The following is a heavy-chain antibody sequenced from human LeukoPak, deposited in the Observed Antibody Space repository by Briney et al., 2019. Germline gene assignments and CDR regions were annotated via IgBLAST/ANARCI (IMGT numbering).Heavy chain of an antibody. D-gene: IGHD3-3*01. Sequence: PGASVKVSCKASGYTFTSYGISWVRQAPGQGLEWMGWISAYNGNTNYAQKLQGRVTITADESTSTAYVELSSLRSEDTAVYYCARGVLRFLEWLSEGYYFDYWGQGTLVTVSS. CDR1: GYTFTSYG. CDR3: ARGVLRFLEWLSEGYYFDY. CDR2: ISAYNGNT. J-gene: IGHJ4*02. V-gene: IGHV1-18*01.